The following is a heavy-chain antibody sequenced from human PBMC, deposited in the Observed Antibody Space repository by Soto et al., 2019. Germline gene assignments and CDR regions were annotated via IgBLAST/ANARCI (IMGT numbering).Heavy chain of an antibody. CDR2: ISGSGGST. CDR1: GFTFSSYA. J-gene: IGHJ3*01. D-gene: IGHD2-21*01. Sequence: GGSLRLSCAASGFTFSSYAMSWVRQAPGKGLEWVSAISGSGGSTYYADSVKGRFTISRDNSKNTLYLQMNSLRAEDTAVYYCAKAYILWGLRSAFDFWGQGTMVTVSS. CDR3: AKAYILWGLRSAFDF. V-gene: IGHV3-23*01.